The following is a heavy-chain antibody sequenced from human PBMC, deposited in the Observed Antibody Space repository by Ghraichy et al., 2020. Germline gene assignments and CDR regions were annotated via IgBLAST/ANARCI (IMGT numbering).Heavy chain of an antibody. V-gene: IGHV3-23*01. CDR2: ISGSGGST. D-gene: IGHD3-3*01. J-gene: IGHJ4*02. CDR3: AKRFWSADY. CDR1: GFTFSSYA. Sequence: GESLNISCAASGFTFSSYAMSWVRQAPGKGLEWVSAISGSGGSTYYADSVKGRFTISRDNSKNTLYLQMNSLRAEDTAVYYCAKRFWSADYWGQGTLVTVSS.